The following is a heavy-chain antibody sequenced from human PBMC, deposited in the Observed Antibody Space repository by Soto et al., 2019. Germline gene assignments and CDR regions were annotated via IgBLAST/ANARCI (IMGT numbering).Heavy chain of an antibody. J-gene: IGHJ6*02. CDR3: ARDGGYYGSGSYYNNLVYYGIDV. CDR2: INWNGGST. Sequence: PGGSLRLSCAASGFTFDEYGMSWVRQAPGKGLEWVSGINWNGGSTGYADSVKGRFTISRDNAKNSLYLQMNSLRAEDTALYYCARDGGYYGSGSYYNNLVYYGIDVWGQGTTVTVSS. D-gene: IGHD3-10*01. CDR1: GFTFDEYG. V-gene: IGHV3-20*04.